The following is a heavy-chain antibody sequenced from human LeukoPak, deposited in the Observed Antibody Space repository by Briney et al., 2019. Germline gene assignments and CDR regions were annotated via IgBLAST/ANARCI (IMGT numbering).Heavy chain of an antibody. CDR3: ARSAVPYLNWFDP. J-gene: IGHJ5*02. CDR2: IYYSGST. CDR1: GGSTSSGDYY. V-gene: IGHV4-30-4*01. Sequence: SETLSLTCTVSGGSTSSGDYYWSWIRQPPGNGLEWIWYIYYSGSTYYNPSLKSRVTISVDTSKNQFSLKLSSVTAADTAVYYCARSAVPYLNWFDPWGQGTLVTVSS.